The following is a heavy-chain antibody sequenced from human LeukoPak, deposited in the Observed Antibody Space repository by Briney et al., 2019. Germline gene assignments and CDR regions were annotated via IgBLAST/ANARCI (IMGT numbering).Heavy chain of an antibody. Sequence: PGGSLRLSCAASGFNFSSYGMHWVRQAPGKGLEWGAVIWYDGSNKYYADSVKGRFTISRDNSKNTLYLQMNSLRAEDTAVYYCARNYYDSSGYASAAFDIWGQGTMVTVSS. D-gene: IGHD3-22*01. J-gene: IGHJ3*02. CDR3: ARNYYDSSGYASAAFDI. CDR1: GFNFSSYG. CDR2: IWYDGSNK. V-gene: IGHV3-33*01.